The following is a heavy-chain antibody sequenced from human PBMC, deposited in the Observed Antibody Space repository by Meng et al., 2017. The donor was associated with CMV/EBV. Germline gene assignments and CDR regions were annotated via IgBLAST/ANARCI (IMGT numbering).Heavy chain of an antibody. Sequence: AAEFHFTAYDMHWVRQAPGKGREWVAVIESDGNFQHYADSLKGRFTISRDNSKNTLYLQMNSLRAEDTAVYYCAKEWAPHEHFDYWGQGTLVTVSS. CDR2: IESDGNFQ. J-gene: IGHJ4*02. CDR3: AKEWAPHEHFDY. CDR1: EFHFTAYD. V-gene: IGHV3-30-3*02.